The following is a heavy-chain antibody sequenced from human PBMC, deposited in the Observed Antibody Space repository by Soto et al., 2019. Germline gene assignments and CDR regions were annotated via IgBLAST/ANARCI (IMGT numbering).Heavy chain of an antibody. CDR3: ARDSIAVAGTVYYMDV. CDR1: GFTFSSYS. J-gene: IGHJ6*03. V-gene: IGHV3-21*01. D-gene: IGHD6-19*01. Sequence: RRLSCAASGFTFSSYSMNWVRQAPGKGLEWVSSISSSSSYIYYADSVKGRFTISRDNAKNSLYLQMNSLRAEDTAVYYCARDSIAVAGTVYYMDVLRKGTTVTV. CDR2: ISSSSSYI.